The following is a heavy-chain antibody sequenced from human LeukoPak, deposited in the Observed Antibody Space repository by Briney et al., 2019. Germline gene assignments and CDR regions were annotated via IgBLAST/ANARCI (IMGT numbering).Heavy chain of an antibody. CDR1: GGTFSSYA. CDR3: ARERAYYYGSGGDY. J-gene: IGHJ4*02. D-gene: IGHD3-10*01. Sequence: ASVKVSCKASGGTFSSYAISWVRQAPGQGLEWMGWISAYNGNTNYAQKLQGRVTMTTDTSTSTAYMELRSLRSDDTAVYYCARERAYYYGSGGDYWGQGTLVTVSS. CDR2: ISAYNGNT. V-gene: IGHV1-18*01.